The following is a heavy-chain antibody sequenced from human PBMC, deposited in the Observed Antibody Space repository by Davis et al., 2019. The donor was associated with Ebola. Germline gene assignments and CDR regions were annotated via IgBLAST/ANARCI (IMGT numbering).Heavy chain of an antibody. CDR1: SYTFISYG. V-gene: IGHV1-18*01. J-gene: IGHJ4*02. CDR2: ISPYNGNT. D-gene: IGHD6-13*01. Sequence: ASVKVSCKASSYTFISYGITWVRQAPGQGLEWMGWISPYNGNTNSAQKFQGRVTMTTDTSTSTAYMELRSLRADDTAVYYCARGAIAAAGNPHLGHWGQGTLVTVST. CDR3: ARGAIAAAGNPHLGH.